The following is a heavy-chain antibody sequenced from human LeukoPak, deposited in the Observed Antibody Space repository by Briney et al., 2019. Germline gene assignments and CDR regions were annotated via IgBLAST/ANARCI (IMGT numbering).Heavy chain of an antibody. CDR3: AKHTQWLVRGTIDY. Sequence: PGGSLRLSCAASGFTFSSYAMSWVRQAPGKGLEWVSAISGSGGSTYYADSVKGRFTISRDNSKNTLYLQMNSLRAEDTAVYYCAKHTQWLVRGTIDYWGQGTLVTVSS. J-gene: IGHJ4*02. CDR1: GFTFSSYA. D-gene: IGHD6-19*01. CDR2: ISGSGGST. V-gene: IGHV3-23*01.